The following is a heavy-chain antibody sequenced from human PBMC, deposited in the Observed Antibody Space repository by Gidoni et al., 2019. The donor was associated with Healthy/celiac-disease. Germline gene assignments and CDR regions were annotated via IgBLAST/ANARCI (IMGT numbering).Heavy chain of an antibody. Sequence: QVQLVQSGAEEKKPGSSVKVSCKASVGTFSSSAISWVRQAPGQGLEWMGGIIPTFGTANYAQKFQGRVTITADESTSTAYMELSSLRSEDTAVYYCARVVNYYDSSGYPGGAHDYWGQGTLVTVSS. CDR3: ARVVNYYDSSGYPGGAHDY. J-gene: IGHJ4*02. D-gene: IGHD3-22*01. CDR1: VGTFSSSA. CDR2: IIPTFGTA. V-gene: IGHV1-69*01.